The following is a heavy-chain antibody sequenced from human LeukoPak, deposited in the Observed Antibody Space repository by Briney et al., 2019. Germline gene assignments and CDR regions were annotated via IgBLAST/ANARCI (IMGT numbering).Heavy chain of an antibody. Sequence: SETLSLTCTVSGGSISSYYWSWIRQPPGKGLEWIGYIYYSGSTNYNPSLKSRVTISVDTSKNQFSLKLSSVTAADTAVYYCARLPQGVRDGSNWRRIGAFDIWGQGTMVTVSS. D-gene: IGHD5-24*01. CDR2: IYYSGST. CDR1: GGSISSYY. J-gene: IGHJ3*02. V-gene: IGHV4-59*01. CDR3: ARLPQGVRDGSNWRRIGAFDI.